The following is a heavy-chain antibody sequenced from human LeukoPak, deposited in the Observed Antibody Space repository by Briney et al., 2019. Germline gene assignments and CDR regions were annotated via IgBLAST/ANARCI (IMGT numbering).Heavy chain of an antibody. CDR2: INHSGST. V-gene: IGHV4-34*01. D-gene: IGHD3-3*02. Sequence: PSETLSPTCPVYGGAFSGFFWKWIPQPPGKGLEWIGEINHSGSTNYSPSLKSRVTISFDTSKNQFSLKLSSVTAADTAVYYCARGRAFFDWGQGTLVTVSS. CDR1: GGAFSGFF. CDR3: ARGRAFFD. J-gene: IGHJ4*02.